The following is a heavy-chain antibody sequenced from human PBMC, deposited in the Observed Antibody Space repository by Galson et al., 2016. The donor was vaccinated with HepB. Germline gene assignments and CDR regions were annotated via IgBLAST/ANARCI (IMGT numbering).Heavy chain of an antibody. V-gene: IGHV1-2*04. J-gene: IGHJ4*02. CDR1: GYTFTGYY. CDR2: INPKSGGT. D-gene: IGHD3-10*01. Sequence: SVKVSCKASGYTFTGYYMHWVRQAPGQGLEWMGWINPKSGGTNYAQNFQGWVTMTGDTSISTAYMELSRLRSDDTAVYYCARAGSGAEFDHWGQGTLVTVSS. CDR3: ARAGSGAEFDH.